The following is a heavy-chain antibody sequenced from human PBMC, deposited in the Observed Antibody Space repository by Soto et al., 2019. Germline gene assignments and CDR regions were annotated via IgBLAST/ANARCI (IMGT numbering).Heavy chain of an antibody. CDR1: GFTFTSSA. V-gene: IGHV1-58*01. J-gene: IGHJ6*02. CDR2: IVVGSGNT. CDR3: AAVSRYCSGGSCYYYYGMDV. Sequence: SVKVSCKASGFTFTSSAVQWVRQARGQRLEWIGWIVVGSGNTNYAQKFQERVTITRDMSTSTAYMELSSLRSEDTAVYYCAAVSRYCSGGSCYYYYGMDVWGQGTTVTVS. D-gene: IGHD2-15*01.